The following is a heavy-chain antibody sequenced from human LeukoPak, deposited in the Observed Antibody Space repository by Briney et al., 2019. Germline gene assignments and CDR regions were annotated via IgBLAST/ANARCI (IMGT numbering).Heavy chain of an antibody. D-gene: IGHD1-26*01. CDR3: AKYRTGPPYGLDV. CDR2: VSGSGGSI. V-gene: IGHV3-23*01. CDR1: GFTFSTYA. J-gene: IGHJ6*02. Sequence: GGSLRLSCAASGFTFSTYAMNWVRQAPGKGLEGVSGVSGSGGSIWYAESVKGRFTISRDNSKNTLYLQMNRLRAEDTATYYCAKYRTGPPYGLDVWGQGTTVTVSS.